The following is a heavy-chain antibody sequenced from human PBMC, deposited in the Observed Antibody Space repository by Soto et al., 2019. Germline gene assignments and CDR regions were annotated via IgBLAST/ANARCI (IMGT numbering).Heavy chain of an antibody. V-gene: IGHV4-4*02. CDR2: IYHSGST. CDR3: ARGVGYCSSTSCYSLDY. Sequence: QVQLQESGPGLVKPSGTLSLTCAVSGGSISSSNWWSWVRQPPGKGLEWIGEIYHSGSTNYNPSLKSRVTISVDKSKNRFCLKLSYVTAADTAVYYCARGVGYCSSTSCYSLDYSGQGTLVTVSS. CDR1: GGSISSSNW. J-gene: IGHJ4*02. D-gene: IGHD2-2*01.